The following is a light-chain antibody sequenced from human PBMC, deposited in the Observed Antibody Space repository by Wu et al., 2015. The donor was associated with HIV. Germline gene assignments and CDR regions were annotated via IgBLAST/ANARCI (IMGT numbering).Light chain of an antibody. Sequence: ERATLXCRAVRVLGQLSLVPAETWPGSQAPRLWWITRVTGIPNRFSGSGSGTEFTLTISNMQSEDFAVYSCQQYNNWPPTFGQGTKVEIK. CDR1: RVLGQ. CDR3: QQYNNWPPT. J-gene: IGKJ1*01. CDR2: WI. V-gene: IGKV3D-15*01.